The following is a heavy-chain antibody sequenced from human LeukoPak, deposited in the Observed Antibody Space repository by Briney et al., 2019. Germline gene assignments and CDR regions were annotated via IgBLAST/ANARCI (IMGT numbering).Heavy chain of an antibody. CDR2: IYRDDDK. J-gene: IGHJ4*02. CDR3: AHISYYGSWSHFDY. V-gene: IGHV2-5*02. D-gene: IGHD3-10*01. Sequence: SGPTLVKPTQTLTLSCTFSGFSLSTSGVGVGWIRQPPGKALEWLALIYRDDDKRYSPSLKSRLTITKDTSKNQVVLTMTNMDPVDTATYYCAHISYYGSWSHFDYWGQGTLVTVSS. CDR1: GFSLSTSGVG.